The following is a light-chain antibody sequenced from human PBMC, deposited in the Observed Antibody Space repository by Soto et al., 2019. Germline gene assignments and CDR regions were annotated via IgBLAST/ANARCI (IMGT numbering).Light chain of an antibody. V-gene: IGLV2-23*01. CDR2: EAN. CDR3: CSNAGSSNFV. J-gene: IGLJ1*01. CDR1: RSDVGSFL. Sequence: QSALTQPASVSGSPGQSITISCTGTRSDVGSFLVSWYQQYPGKAPKLILYEANKRPSGVSNRFSGSKSGNTASLTISGLQSEDEADYFCCSNAGSSNFVFGTATKLTVL.